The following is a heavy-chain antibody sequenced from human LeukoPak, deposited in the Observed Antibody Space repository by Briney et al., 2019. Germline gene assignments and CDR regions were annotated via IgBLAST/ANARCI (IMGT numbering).Heavy chain of an antibody. CDR2: IYYSGST. Sequence: SQTLSLTCTVSGGSISSGDYYWSWIRQPPGKGLEWIGYIYYSGSTYYNPSLKSRVTISVDRSKNQFSLKLSSVTAADTAVYYCARERGIVVVPAASNWFDPWGQGTLVTVSS. CDR1: GGSISSGDYY. D-gene: IGHD2-2*01. J-gene: IGHJ5*02. V-gene: IGHV4-30-4*08. CDR3: ARERGIVVVPAASNWFDP.